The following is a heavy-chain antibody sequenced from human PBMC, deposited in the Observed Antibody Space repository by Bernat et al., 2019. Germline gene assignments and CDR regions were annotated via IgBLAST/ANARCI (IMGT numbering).Heavy chain of an antibody. CDR1: GITFNSYV. CDR3: ASGVSGSQVFFEH. D-gene: IGHD1-26*01. Sequence: EVQLSEYGGGLVQPGGSLRLSCAAYGITFNSYVMRWVRQAPGKGLEWVSSITKSGDSTYYADSVKGRFTISRDNSKNTLYLQMNSLRAEDTAVYYCASGVSGSQVFFEHWVQGTLVTVSS. CDR2: ITKSGDST. V-gene: IGHV3-23*01. J-gene: IGHJ4*02.